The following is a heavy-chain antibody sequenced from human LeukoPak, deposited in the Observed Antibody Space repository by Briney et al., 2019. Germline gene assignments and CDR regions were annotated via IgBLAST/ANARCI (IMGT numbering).Heavy chain of an antibody. CDR1: GGSISSSSYF. Sequence: SETLSLTCTVSGGSISSSSYFWGWIRQPPGKGLEWIGGTFYSGSTYYNPSLKSRVTISVDTSKNQFSLKLSSVTAADTAVYYCAREGGGFDYWGQGTLVTVSS. V-gene: IGHV4-39*07. J-gene: IGHJ4*02. CDR2: TFYSGST. CDR3: AREGGGFDY. D-gene: IGHD3-16*01.